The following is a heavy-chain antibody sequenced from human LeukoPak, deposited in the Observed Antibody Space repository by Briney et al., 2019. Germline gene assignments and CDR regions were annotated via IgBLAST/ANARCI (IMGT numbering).Heavy chain of an antibody. CDR3: ARGRGVHDSHTYDYFDY. V-gene: IGHV1-46*01. Sequence: ASVKVSCTASGYTFTSYYIHWVRQPPGQGLEWMGIINPAGGSTTCAQKIQGSRLTLTRDTSTSTVYMELSSLRSEDTAVYYCARGRGVHDSHTYDYFDYWGQGSLVTVSP. CDR1: GYTFTSYY. J-gene: IGHJ4*02. D-gene: IGHD3-22*01. CDR2: INPAGGST.